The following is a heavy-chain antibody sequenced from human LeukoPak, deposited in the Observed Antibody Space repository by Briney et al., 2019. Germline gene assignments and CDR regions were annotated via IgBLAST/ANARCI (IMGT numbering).Heavy chain of an antibody. CDR2: IYYSEST. CDR1: GGSIGSYY. Sequence: SETLSLTCTVSGGSIGSYYWNWIRQPPGKGLEWIGYIYYSESTNYNPSLKSRATISVDTSKNQFSLKVSSVTAADTAVYYCARSKGGFNADYWGQGILVTVSS. D-gene: IGHD5-24*01. CDR3: ARSKGGFNADY. J-gene: IGHJ4*02. V-gene: IGHV4-59*01.